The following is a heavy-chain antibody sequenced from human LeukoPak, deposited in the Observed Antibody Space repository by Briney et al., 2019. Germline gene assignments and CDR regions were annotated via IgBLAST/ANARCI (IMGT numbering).Heavy chain of an antibody. CDR3: AKGGQWLFDY. CDR1: GFTFDDYA. D-gene: IGHD6-19*01. CDR2: ISWNSGSI. Sequence: AGGSLRLSCAASGFTFDDYAMHWVRQAPGKGLEWVSGISWNSGSIGYADSVKGRFTTSRDNAKDSLYLQMNSLRAEDTALYYCAKGGQWLFDYWGQGTLVTVSS. V-gene: IGHV3-9*01. J-gene: IGHJ4*02.